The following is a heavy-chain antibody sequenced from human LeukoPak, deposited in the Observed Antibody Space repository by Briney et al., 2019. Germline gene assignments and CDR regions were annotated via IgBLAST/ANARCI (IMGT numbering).Heavy chain of an antibody. CDR3: ALGTINKDYYFGMDV. V-gene: IGHV3-11*01. CDR1: GFTFRDYY. J-gene: IGHJ6*02. D-gene: IGHD2-8*01. CDR2: ISNSGSTV. Sequence: GGSLRLSCAASGFTFRDYYMTWLRQAPGKGLEWLSYISNSGSTVFYADSIKGRFTVSRDNARRSLYLQIESLRDDDTAVYHCALGTINKDYYFGMDVWGQGTTVTVSS.